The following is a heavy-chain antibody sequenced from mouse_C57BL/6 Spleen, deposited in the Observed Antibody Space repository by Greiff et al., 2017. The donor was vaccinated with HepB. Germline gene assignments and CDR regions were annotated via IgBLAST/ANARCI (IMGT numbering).Heavy chain of an antibody. CDR1: GYTFTSYG. Sequence: QVHVKQSGAELARPGASVKLSCKASGYTFTSYGISWVKQRTGQGLEWIGEIYPRSGNTYYNEKFKGKATLTADKSSSTAYMELRSLTSEDSAVYFCARYDGSRYYYAMDYWGQGTSVTVSS. CDR2: IYPRSGNT. V-gene: IGHV1-81*01. D-gene: IGHD1-1*01. J-gene: IGHJ4*01. CDR3: ARYDGSRYYYAMDY.